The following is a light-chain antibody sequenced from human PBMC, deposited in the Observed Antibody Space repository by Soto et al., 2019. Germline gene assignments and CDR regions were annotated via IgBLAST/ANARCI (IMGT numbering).Light chain of an antibody. CDR2: DVS. CDR1: SSDVGGYNY. V-gene: IGLV2-11*01. Sequence: QSALTQPRSVSGSPGQSVTISCTGTSSDVGGYNYVSWYQQYSGKAPKVMIYDVSKRPSGVPDRFSGSKSGNTASLTVSGLQAEDEADYYCLSYAGSKGVFGGGTKLTVL. J-gene: IGLJ3*02. CDR3: LSYAGSKGV.